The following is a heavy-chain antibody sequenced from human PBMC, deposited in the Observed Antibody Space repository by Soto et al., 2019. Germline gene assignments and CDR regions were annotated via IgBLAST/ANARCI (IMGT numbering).Heavy chain of an antibody. Sequence: QVQLVESGGGVVQPGRSLRLSCAASGFTFSSYGMHWVRQAPGKGLEWVAVISYDGSNKYYADSVKGRFTISRDNSKYTLYLQMNSLRAEDTAVYYCAKDVLGKYYYYYYMDVWGKGTTVTVSS. J-gene: IGHJ6*03. CDR3: AKDVLGKYYYYYYMDV. CDR1: GFTFSSYG. V-gene: IGHV3-30*18. CDR2: ISYDGSNK. D-gene: IGHD3-3*02.